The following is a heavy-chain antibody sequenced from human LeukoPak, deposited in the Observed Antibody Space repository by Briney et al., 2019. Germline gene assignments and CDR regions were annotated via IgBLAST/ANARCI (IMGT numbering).Heavy chain of an antibody. CDR2: TYYRSKWYN. Sequence: SQTLSLTCAISGDSVSSNSGAWNWIRQSPSRGLEWLGRTYYRSKWYNDYAVSVRGRITINADTSKNQFSLQLNSVTPEYTALYFCESVSGLDFRAQGTRVTVSS. CDR1: GDSVSSNSGA. J-gene: IGHJ6*02. V-gene: IGHV6-1*01. CDR3: ESVSGLDF.